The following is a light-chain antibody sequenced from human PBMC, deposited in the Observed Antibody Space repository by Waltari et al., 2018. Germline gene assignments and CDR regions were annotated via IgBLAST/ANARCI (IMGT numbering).Light chain of an antibody. Sequence: QSALTQPRSVSGSPGQSVPIPCTGPSGSRGGFTFVSWSQQHPGKAPKPLIYDVTKRPSGVPDRFSGSRSADTASLTISGLQAEDEADYYCCSYGGSYTLVVFGGGTKLTVL. J-gene: IGLJ2*01. CDR3: CSYGGSYTLVV. CDR1: SGSRGGFTF. V-gene: IGLV2-11*01. CDR2: DVT.